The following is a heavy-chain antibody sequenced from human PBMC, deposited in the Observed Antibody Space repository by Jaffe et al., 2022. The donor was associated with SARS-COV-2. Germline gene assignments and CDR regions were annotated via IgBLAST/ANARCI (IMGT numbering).Heavy chain of an antibody. CDR2: ISGSGNTI. CDR3: ATAFYYDSSGYSNWFDP. D-gene: IGHD3-22*01. V-gene: IGHV3-48*03. CDR1: GFAFSNYE. J-gene: IGHJ5*02. Sequence: EAQLVESGGGLVQPGGSLRLSCAASGFAFSNYEMNWVRQAPGKGLEWVSYISGSGNTIYYADSVRGRFTISRDNAKNSLYLQMNSLRAEDTALYYCATAFYYDSSGYSNWFDPWGQGTLVTVSS.